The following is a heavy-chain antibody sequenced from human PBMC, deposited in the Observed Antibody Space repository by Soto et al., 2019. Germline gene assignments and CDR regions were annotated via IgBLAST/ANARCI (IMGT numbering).Heavy chain of an antibody. CDR3: ARDQGSLDY. Sequence: QVQQVESGGGVVQPGRSLRLSCAASGFTFSSYGMHWVRQAPGKGLEWVAVIWYDGSNKYYGDSVKGRFTISRDNSKNTLYLRLNGLRAEATAVYYCARDQGSLDYWGQAALVNFSS. V-gene: IGHV3-33*01. CDR1: GFTFSSYG. J-gene: IGHJ4*02. CDR2: IWYDGSNK.